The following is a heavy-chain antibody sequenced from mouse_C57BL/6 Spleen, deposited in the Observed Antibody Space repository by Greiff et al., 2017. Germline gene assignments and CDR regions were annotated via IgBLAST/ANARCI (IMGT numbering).Heavy chain of an antibody. Sequence: QVQLQQPGAELVKPGASVKLSCTASGFTFNSYWMHWVKQRPGRGLEWIGRIDPNGGGTKYTEKFQSKATMTVDKPSNTAYLQLSSLTSEDSAVYYCASGSTRVGYPFDYWGQGTTLTVSS. CDR1: GFTFNSYW. D-gene: IGHD1-1*01. CDR2: IDPNGGGT. J-gene: IGHJ2*01. V-gene: IGHV1-72*01. CDR3: ASGSTRVGYPFDY.